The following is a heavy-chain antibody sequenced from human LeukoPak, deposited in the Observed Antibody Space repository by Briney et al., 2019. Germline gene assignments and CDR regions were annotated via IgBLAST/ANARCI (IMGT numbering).Heavy chain of an antibody. CDR1: GFTFSSYS. CDR2: ISSSSSYI. CDR3: ARGDSSGWYVIYSFDY. J-gene: IGHJ4*02. D-gene: IGHD6-19*01. V-gene: IGHV3-21*01. Sequence: GGSLRLSWAASGFTFSSYSMKWVRQAPGKGLEWVSSISSSSSYIYYADSVKGRFTISRDNAKNSLYLQMNSLRAEDTAVYYCARGDSSGWYVIYSFDYWGQGTLVTVSS.